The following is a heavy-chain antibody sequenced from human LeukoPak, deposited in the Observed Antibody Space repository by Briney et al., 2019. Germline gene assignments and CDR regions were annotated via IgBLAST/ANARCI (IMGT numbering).Heavy chain of an antibody. CDR1: GYTFTGYY. CDR3: ARDQGYSSGWSPLGY. V-gene: IGHV1-2*02. CDR2: INPNSGGT. Sequence: ASVKVSCKASGYTFTGYYMHWVRQAPGQGLEWMGWINPNSGGTNYVQKFQGRVTMTRDTSISTAYMELSRLRSDDTAVYYCARDQGYSSGWSPLGYWGQGTLVTVSS. J-gene: IGHJ4*02. D-gene: IGHD6-19*01.